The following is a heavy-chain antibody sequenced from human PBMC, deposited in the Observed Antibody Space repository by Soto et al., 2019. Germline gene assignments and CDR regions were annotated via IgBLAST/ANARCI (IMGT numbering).Heavy chain of an antibody. CDR2: IFHDGTA. J-gene: IGHJ4*02. Sequence: PSETLSLTCAVPGVSLTSGKWWTWVRQSPQRGLEYIGEIFHDGTANYYPSFERRVAMSVDTSRNQFSLKLTSVTAADTAVYFCARLVYDTRLNYMYFDFWGPGTLVTVSS. D-gene: IGHD3-10*01. V-gene: IGHV4-4*02. CDR3: ARLVYDTRLNYMYFDF. CDR1: GVSLTSGKW.